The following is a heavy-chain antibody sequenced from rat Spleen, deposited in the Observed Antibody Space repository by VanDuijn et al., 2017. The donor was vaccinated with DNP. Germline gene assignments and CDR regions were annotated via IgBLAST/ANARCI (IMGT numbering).Heavy chain of an antibody. CDR1: GFSFSDYA. J-gene: IGHJ2*01. V-gene: IGHV5S10*01. CDR3: TTDFERGY. Sequence: EVQLVESGGGLVQPGRSLQLSCAASGFSFSDYAMAWIRQAPKKGLEWVATISYDGGSTSYRDSVKGRFTISRDNAKSILYLQMDSLRSEDTATFYCTTDFERGYWGQGVMVTVSS. CDR2: ISYDGGST. D-gene: IGHD1-11*01.